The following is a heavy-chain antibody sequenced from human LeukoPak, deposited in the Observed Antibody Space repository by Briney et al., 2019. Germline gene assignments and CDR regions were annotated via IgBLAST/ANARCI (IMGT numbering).Heavy chain of an antibody. V-gene: IGHV4-34*01. D-gene: IGHD1-26*01. CDR3: AREEVGATIVDY. CDR1: GGSFSGYY. Sequence: PSETLSLTCAVYGGSFSGYYWSWIRQPPGKGLEWIGEINHSGSTNYNPSLKSRVTISVDTSKNQFSLKLSSVTAADTAVYYCAREEVGATIVDYWGQGTLVTVSS. CDR2: INHSGST. J-gene: IGHJ4*02.